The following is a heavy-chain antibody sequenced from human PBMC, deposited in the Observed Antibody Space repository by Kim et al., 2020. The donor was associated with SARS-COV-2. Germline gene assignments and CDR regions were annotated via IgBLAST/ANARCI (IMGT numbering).Heavy chain of an antibody. CDR2: ISGSGGST. CDR3: AKLRWYYYDSSGRYGMDV. V-gene: IGHV3-23*01. Sequence: VGSLRLSCAASGFTFSSYAMSWVRQAPGKGLEWVSAISGSGGSTYYADSVKGRFTISRDNSKNTLYLQMNSLRAEDTAVYYCAKLRWYYYDSSGRYGMDVWGQETTVTVSS. CDR1: GFTFSSYA. J-gene: IGHJ6*02. D-gene: IGHD3-22*01.